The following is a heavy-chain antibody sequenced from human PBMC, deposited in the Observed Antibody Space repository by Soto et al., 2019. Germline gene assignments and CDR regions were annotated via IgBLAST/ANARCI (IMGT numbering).Heavy chain of an antibody. D-gene: IGHD3-9*01. CDR3: ARDGYYDILTVNYYYGMDV. CDR1: GYTFTSYG. CDR2: ISAYNGNT. Sequence: ASVKVSCKASGYTFTSYGISWVRQAPGQGLEWMGWISAYNGNTNYAQKLQGRVTMTTDTSTSTAYMELRSLRSDDTAVCYCARDGYYDILTVNYYYGMDVWGQGTTVTVSS. V-gene: IGHV1-18*01. J-gene: IGHJ6*02.